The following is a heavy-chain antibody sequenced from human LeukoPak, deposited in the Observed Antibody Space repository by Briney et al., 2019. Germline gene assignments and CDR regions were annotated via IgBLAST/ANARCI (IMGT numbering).Heavy chain of an antibody. V-gene: IGHV1-69*04. CDR2: IIPILGIA. CDR3: ARCEGIAAAGTVPLDY. Sequence: SVKVSCKASGGTFSSYAISWVRQAPGQGLEWMGRIIPILGIANYAQKFQGRVTITADKSTSTAYMELSSLRSEDTAVYYCARCEGIAAAGTVPLDYWGQGTLVTVSS. CDR1: GGTFSSYA. J-gene: IGHJ4*02. D-gene: IGHD6-13*01.